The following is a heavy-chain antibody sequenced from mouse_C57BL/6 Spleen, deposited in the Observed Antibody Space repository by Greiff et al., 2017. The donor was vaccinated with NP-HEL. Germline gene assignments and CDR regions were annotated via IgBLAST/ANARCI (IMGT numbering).Heavy chain of an antibody. Sequence: VQLQQSGPEPVKPGASVKISCKASGYAFSSSWMNWVKQRPGKGLEWIGRIYPGDGDTNYNGKFKGKATLTADKSSSTAYMQLSSLTSEDSAVYFCARWVYYAMDYWGQGTSVTVSS. V-gene: IGHV1-82*01. CDR1: GYAFSSSW. CDR3: ARWVYYAMDY. CDR2: IYPGDGDT. J-gene: IGHJ4*01.